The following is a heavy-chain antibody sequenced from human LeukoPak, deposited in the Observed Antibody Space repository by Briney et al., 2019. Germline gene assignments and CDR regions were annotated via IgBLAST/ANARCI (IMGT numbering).Heavy chain of an antibody. J-gene: IGHJ6*02. D-gene: IGHD3-3*01. CDR2: IYYVGSP. CDR3: ARFPITKRAMDV. V-gene: IGHV4-39*01. CDR1: GDSIKSGDAY. Sequence: SETLSLTGSVSGDSIKSGDAYWGWIRQSPLKGLEWIATIYYVGSPHYNPSLNSRRVTMSVDTAKNQFSLTLTSVTAADTAVYYCARFPITKRAMDVWGQGTTVTVSS.